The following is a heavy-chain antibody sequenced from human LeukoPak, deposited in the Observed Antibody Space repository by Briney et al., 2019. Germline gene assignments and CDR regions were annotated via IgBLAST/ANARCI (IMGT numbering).Heavy chain of an antibody. CDR3: ARRSGYDSLDY. J-gene: IGHJ4*02. CDR2: IYYSGST. Sequence: PSETLSLTCTVSGGSISSYYWSWIRQPPGKGLEWIGYIYYSGSTNYNPSLKSRVTISVDTSKNQFSLKLNSVTAADTAVHYCARRSGYDSLDYWGQGTLVTVSS. V-gene: IGHV4-59*01. D-gene: IGHD5-12*01. CDR1: GGSISSYY.